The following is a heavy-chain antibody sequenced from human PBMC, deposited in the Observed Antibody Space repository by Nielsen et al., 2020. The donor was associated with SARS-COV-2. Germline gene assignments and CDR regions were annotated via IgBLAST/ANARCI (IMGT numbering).Heavy chain of an antibody. Sequence: SETLSLTCAVSGGPVSSNDWWTWVRQSPGKGLEWIGEVSHSGSINYNPSLKSRVTLSMDKSKRQFSLRLTSVSAADTAVYFCARGDLVVVPSPILGLGPFFYYFYLDVWGKGTTVIVSS. D-gene: IGHD2-2*01. CDR3: ARGDLVVVPSPILGLGPFFYYFYLDV. CDR1: GGPVSSNDW. CDR2: VSHSGSI. J-gene: IGHJ6*03. V-gene: IGHV4-4*02.